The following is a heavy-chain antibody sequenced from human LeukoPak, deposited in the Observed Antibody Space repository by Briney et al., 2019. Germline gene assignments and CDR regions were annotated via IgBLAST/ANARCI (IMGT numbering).Heavy chain of an antibody. CDR2: ISTSSSYI. CDR3: ARGTYDFAQIDY. J-gene: IGHJ4*02. D-gene: IGHD3-3*01. Sequence: GGSLRLSCAASGFTFSSYSMNWVRQAPGKGLEWVSSISTSSSYIYYADSVKGRFTISRDNAKNSLFLQMNSLRAEDTAAYYCARGTYDFAQIDYWGQGTLVTVSS. CDR1: GFTFSSYS. V-gene: IGHV3-21*01.